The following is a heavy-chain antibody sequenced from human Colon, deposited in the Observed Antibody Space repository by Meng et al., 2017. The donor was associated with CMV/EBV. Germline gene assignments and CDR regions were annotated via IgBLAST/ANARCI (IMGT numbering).Heavy chain of an antibody. CDR1: GFTFNTYW. CDR2: IKPDGSQG. D-gene: IGHD5-18*01. V-gene: IGHV3-7*01. J-gene: IGHJ4*02. Sequence: ETLSLTCAASGFTFNTYWMTWVRQAPGKGLECVANIKPDGSQGYYVDSVKGRFTISRDNAKDLLYLQMNTLRVEDTAMYYCVGQRGDSPFAYWGQGALVTVSS. CDR3: VGQRGDSPFAY.